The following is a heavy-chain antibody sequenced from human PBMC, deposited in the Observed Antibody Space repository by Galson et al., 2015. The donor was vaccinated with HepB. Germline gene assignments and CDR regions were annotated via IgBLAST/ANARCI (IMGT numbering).Heavy chain of an antibody. D-gene: IGHD3-22*01. CDR1: GYTFTNYY. CDR2: INPLGGST. V-gene: IGHV1-46*03. CDR3: AVVVFGYLDY. Sequence: SVKVSCKASGYTFTNYYVSWVRQAPGQGLEWIGLINPLGGSTVYADQFQDRVTMTSDTSTDTAYLELNRLRLDGTAIYYCAVVVFGYLDYWGQGTLVTVSS. J-gene: IGHJ4*02.